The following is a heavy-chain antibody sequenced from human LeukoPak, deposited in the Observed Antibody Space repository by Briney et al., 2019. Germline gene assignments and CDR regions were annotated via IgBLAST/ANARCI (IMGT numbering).Heavy chain of an antibody. CDR2: IYSSGNT. D-gene: IGHD1-26*01. J-gene: IGHJ4*02. CDR1: GDSISTYY. CDR3: ARLRWQLVGPYFDY. Sequence: SETLSLTCSFSGDSISTYYWSWIRQSPGKGLQWIGHIYSSGNTDYNSSLKSRVTISVDTSKSQFSLRLSSVTATDTAVYYCARLRWQLVGPYFDYWGQGILVTVSS. V-gene: IGHV4-59*01.